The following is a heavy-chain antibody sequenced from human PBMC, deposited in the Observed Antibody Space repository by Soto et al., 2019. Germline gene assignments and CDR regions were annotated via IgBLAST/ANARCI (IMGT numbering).Heavy chain of an antibody. CDR3: ARARLGGAAPQPYDAFDI. CDR2: INPNSGGT. Sequence: SVKVSWKASGYTVTCYYMHWVRQAPGQGLEWMGWINPNSGGTNYAQKFQGRVTMTRDTSISTAYMELSRLRSDDTAVYYRARARLGGAAPQPYDAFDIWGRGTMVTVSS. D-gene: IGHD1-26*01. CDR1: GYTVTCYY. J-gene: IGHJ3*02. V-gene: IGHV1-2*02.